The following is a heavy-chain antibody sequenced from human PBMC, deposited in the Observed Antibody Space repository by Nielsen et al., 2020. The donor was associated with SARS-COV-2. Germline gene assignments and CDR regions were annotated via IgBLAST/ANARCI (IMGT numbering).Heavy chain of an antibody. Sequence: ASVKVSCKASGYTFSSYGISWVRPAPGQGLEWMEWISGNNGNTNFPHKLQGRVTLTTDTSTNTAYMELRSLRSDDTAVYSCAIDVSITIFAIVRSHFDYWGQGTLVTVSS. CDR1: GYTFSSYG. V-gene: IGHV1-18*01. CDR3: AIDVSITIFAIVRSHFDY. D-gene: IGHD3-3*01. CDR2: ISGNNGNT. J-gene: IGHJ4*02.